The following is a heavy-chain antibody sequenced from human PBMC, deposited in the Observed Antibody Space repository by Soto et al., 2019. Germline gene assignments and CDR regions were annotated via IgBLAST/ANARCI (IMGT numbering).Heavy chain of an antibody. CDR1: GGSFGKSA. Sequence: SVKVSYKASGGSFGKSAINWVRQTPGQGLEWLGGFIPVYRTLNYAQKFQGRVTITADESTGTAYMTLSSLASDDTAVYYCATGVIWIGYFTVDSWGQGTRVTVSS. D-gene: IGHD3-3*01. CDR3: ATGVIWIGYFTVDS. V-gene: IGHV1-69*13. CDR2: FIPVYRTL. J-gene: IGHJ4*02.